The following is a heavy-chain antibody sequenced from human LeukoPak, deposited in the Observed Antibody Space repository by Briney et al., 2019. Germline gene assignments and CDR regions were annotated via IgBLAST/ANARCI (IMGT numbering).Heavy chain of an antibody. D-gene: IGHD6-19*01. Sequence: PGGSLRLSCAASGFTFSSYAMSWVRQAPGKGLEWVSAISGSGGSTYCADSVKGRFTISRDNSKNTLYLQMNSLRAEDTAVYYCAREVRYSSGWYSPPSQAYFDYWGQGTLVTVSS. CDR1: GFTFSSYA. J-gene: IGHJ4*02. CDR2: ISGSGGST. CDR3: AREVRYSSGWYSPPSQAYFDY. V-gene: IGHV3-23*01.